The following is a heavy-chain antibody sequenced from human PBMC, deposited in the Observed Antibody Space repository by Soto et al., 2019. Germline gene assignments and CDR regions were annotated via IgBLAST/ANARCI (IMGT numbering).Heavy chain of an antibody. J-gene: IGHJ4*02. CDR2: IRSKAYGGTT. CDR1: GFTFGDYA. D-gene: IGHD3-22*01. Sequence: PGGSLRLSCXASGFTFGDYAMSWFRQAPGKGLEWVGFIRSKAYGGTTEYAASVKGRFTISRDDSKSIAYLQMNSLKTEDTAVYYCTRVWGYYDSSGYYYDRLGGYFDYWGQGTLVTVSS. V-gene: IGHV3-49*03. CDR3: TRVWGYYDSSGYYYDRLGGYFDY.